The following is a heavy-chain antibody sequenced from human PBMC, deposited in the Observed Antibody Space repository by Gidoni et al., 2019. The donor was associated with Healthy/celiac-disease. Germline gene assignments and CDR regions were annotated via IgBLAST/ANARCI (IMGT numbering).Heavy chain of an antibody. V-gene: IGHV3-9*01. CDR2: ISWNSGSI. Sequence: EVQLVESGGGLVQPGRSLRLSCAASGFTFDDYAMHWVRQAPGKGLEWVSGISWNSGSIGYADSVKGRFTISRDNAKNSLYLQMNSLRAEDTALYYCAKDWGQGYSSSWYPWFDPWGQGTLVTVSS. CDR1: GFTFDDYA. D-gene: IGHD6-13*01. CDR3: AKDWGQGYSSSWYPWFDP. J-gene: IGHJ5*02.